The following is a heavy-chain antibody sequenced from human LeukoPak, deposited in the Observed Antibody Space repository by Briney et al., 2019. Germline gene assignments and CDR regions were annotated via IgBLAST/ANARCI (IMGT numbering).Heavy chain of an antibody. V-gene: IGHV4-39*01. CDR3: AKHDQKKNWIDP. CDR2: IYYSGSA. J-gene: IGHJ5*02. Sequence: PSETLSLTCTVSGGSISSSSYYWGGIRQPPGKGLEWMGSIYYSGSAYYNPSLKSRVTISVDTSKKQFSLKLSSVTAADTAVYYCAKHDQKKNWIDPWGQGTLVTVSS. CDR1: GGSISSSSYY.